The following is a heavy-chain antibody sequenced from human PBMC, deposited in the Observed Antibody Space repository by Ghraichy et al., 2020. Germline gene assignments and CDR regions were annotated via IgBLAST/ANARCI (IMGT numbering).Heavy chain of an antibody. CDR1: GGSISSYY. J-gene: IGHJ4*02. CDR2: IYTSGST. V-gene: IGHV4-4*07. Sequence: SQTLSLTCTVSGGSISSYYWSWIRQPAGKGLEWIGRIYTSGSTNYNPSLKSRVTMSVDTSKNQFSLKLSSVTAADTAVYYCARDNYDYVWGTYYFDYWGQGTLVTVSS. CDR3: ARDNYDYVWGTYYFDY. D-gene: IGHD3-16*01.